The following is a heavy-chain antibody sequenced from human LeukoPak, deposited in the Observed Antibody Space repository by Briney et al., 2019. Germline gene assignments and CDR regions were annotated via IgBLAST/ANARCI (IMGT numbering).Heavy chain of an antibody. CDR1: GFTFSSYA. CDR3: AKGIYCTSNSCYRRGMDV. D-gene: IGHD2-2*01. V-gene: IGHV3-23*01. J-gene: IGHJ6*02. CDR2: ISGSGGST. Sequence: GGSLRLSCAASGFTFSSYAMSWVRQAPGKGLEWVSAISGSGGSTYYADSVKGRFTISRDTSKNTLYLQMSSLRAEDTAVYYCAKGIYCTSNSCYRRGMDVWGQGTTVTVSS.